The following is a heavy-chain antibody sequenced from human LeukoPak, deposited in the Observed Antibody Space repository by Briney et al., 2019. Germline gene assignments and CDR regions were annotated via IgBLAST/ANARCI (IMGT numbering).Heavy chain of an antibody. D-gene: IGHD1-26*01. V-gene: IGHV3-74*01. CDR3: ARGGSYPFDY. CDR1: GFTLSSYW. Sequence: AGSLRLSCAASGFTLSSYWMHWVRQAPGKGLVWVSRINSDGSSTSCADSVKGRFTISRDNAKNTLYLQLNCLRAEDTAVYYCARGGSYPFDYWGQGTLVTVSS. CDR2: INSDGSST. J-gene: IGHJ4*02.